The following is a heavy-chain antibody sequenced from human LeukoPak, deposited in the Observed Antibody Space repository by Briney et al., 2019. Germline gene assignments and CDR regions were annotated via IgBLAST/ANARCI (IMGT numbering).Heavy chain of an antibody. CDR1: GFTFSNYA. V-gene: IGHV3-23*01. Sequence: PGGSLRLSCVASGFTFSNYAMSWVRQAPGKGLEWVSTISTSGGRTYYADSVKGRFTISRDNSKSTLHLQMNSPRVEDTAVYYCAKHWAHWGQGTLVTVSS. CDR2: ISTSGGRT. CDR3: AKHWAH. D-gene: IGHD7-27*01. J-gene: IGHJ4*02.